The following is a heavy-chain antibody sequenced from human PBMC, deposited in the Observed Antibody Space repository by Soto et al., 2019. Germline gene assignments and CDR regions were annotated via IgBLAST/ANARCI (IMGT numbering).Heavy chain of an antibody. CDR3: AKVLDVSEVITQFYQTTQFYYYMDV. V-gene: IGHV3-23*01. J-gene: IGHJ6*03. CDR1: GFTFSSYA. CDR2: ISGSGGST. D-gene: IGHD1-1*01. Sequence: GGSLRLSCAASGFTFSSYAMSWVRQAPGKGLEWVSAISGSGGSTYYADSVKGRFTISRDNSKNTLYLQMNSLRAEDTAVYYCAKVLDVSEVITQFYQTTQFYYYMDVWGKGTTVTVSS.